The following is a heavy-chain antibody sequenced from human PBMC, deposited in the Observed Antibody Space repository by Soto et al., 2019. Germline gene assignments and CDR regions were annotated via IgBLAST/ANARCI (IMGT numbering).Heavy chain of an antibody. D-gene: IGHD6-19*01. CDR2: IYWNDDK. J-gene: IGHJ4*02. V-gene: IGHV2-5*01. CDR3: AHSRIAVAGHGGYFDY. Sequence: SGPTLVKPTQTLTLTCTFSGFSLSTSGVGVGWIRQPPGKALEWLALIYWNDDKRYSPSLKSRLTITKDTSKNQVVLTMTNMDPVDTATYYCAHSRIAVAGHGGYFDYWGQGTLVTVSS. CDR1: GFSLSTSGVG.